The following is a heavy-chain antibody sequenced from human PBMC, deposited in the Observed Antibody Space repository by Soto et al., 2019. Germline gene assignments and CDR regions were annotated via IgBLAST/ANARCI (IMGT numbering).Heavy chain of an antibody. V-gene: IGHV3-23*01. CDR2: ISGPGGVI. Sequence: EVQLLESGGGLVQPGRSLTLSCAASGFTFRSFAISWVRQAPGKGLEWVSTISGPGGVIYYSDSVKGRFTISRESSRKTVYLQMNGLRADDTAVYYWAKDRIEDDSSWSDSYDYWGQGTLVTVSS. CDR1: GFTFRSFA. CDR3: AKDRIEDDSSWSDSYDY. J-gene: IGHJ4*02. D-gene: IGHD6-13*01.